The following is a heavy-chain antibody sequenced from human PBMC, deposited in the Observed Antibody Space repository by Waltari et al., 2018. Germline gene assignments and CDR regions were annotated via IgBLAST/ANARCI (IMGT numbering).Heavy chain of an antibody. Sequence: QVQLQESRPGLVKPSETLTLNCNVPGDSIPSGSYFWIWLRQPAGEGLEFIGRIYKYGNTIYNPSLTGRVTITMDMSRNQFSLRLKSVTAADTAVYYCTRDPAGGIDVWGQGTLVTVSS. D-gene: IGHD3-16*01. CDR2: IYKYGNT. CDR3: TRDPAGGIDV. V-gene: IGHV4-61*02. J-gene: IGHJ4*02. CDR1: GDSIPSGSYF.